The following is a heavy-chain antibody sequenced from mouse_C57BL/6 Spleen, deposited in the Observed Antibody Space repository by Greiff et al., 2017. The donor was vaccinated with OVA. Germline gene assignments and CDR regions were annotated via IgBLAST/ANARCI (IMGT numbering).Heavy chain of an antibody. V-gene: IGHV3-1*01. Sequence: EVQLQQSGPGMVKPSQSLSLTCTVTGYSITSGYDWHWIRHFPGNKLEWMGYISYSGSTNYNPSLKSRISITHDTSKNHFFLKLNSVTTEDTATYYCARGGYYGSSPFAYWGQGTLVTVSA. J-gene: IGHJ3*01. D-gene: IGHD1-1*01. CDR1: GYSITSGYD. CDR2: ISYSGST. CDR3: ARGGYYGSSPFAY.